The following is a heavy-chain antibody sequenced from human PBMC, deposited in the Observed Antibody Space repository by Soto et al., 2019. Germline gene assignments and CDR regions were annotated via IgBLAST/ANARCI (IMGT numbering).Heavy chain of an antibody. CDR2: ISGSGGST. CDR3: AKDFLIAVAGTYFDY. Sequence: EVQLLESGGGLVQPGGSLRLSCAASGFTFSSYAMSWVRQAPGKGLEWVSAISGSGGSTYYADSVKGRFTISRDNSKNTLYLQMNSLRAEDTAVCYCAKDFLIAVAGTYFDYWGQGTLVTVSS. CDR1: GFTFSSYA. D-gene: IGHD6-19*01. J-gene: IGHJ4*02. V-gene: IGHV3-23*01.